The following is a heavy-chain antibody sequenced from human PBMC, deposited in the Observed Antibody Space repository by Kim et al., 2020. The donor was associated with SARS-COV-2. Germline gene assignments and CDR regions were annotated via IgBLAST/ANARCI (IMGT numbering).Heavy chain of an antibody. CDR2: ISYSGST. D-gene: IGHD3-10*01. V-gene: IGHV4-59*01. J-gene: IGHJ3*02. CDR1: GGSISGYY. Sequence: SETLSLTCFVSGGSISGYYWSWIRQPPGTGLEWIGYISYSGSTKYNPSLKSRATISVDTSKNQFSLKLSSVTAADTAVYFCARVSGGYFNDAFDIWGQG. CDR3: ARVSGGYFNDAFDI.